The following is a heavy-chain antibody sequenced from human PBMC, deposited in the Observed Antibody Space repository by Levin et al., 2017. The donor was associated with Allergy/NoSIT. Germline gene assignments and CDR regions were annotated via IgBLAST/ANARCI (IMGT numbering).Heavy chain of an antibody. Sequence: GGSLRLSCAASGFTFSSYAMHWVRQAPGKGLEWVAVISYDGSNKYYADSVKGRFTISRDNSKNTLYLQMNSLRAEDTAVYYCASRLIAAAGIGWGQGTLVTVSS. D-gene: IGHD6-13*01. J-gene: IGHJ4*02. CDR2: ISYDGSNK. CDR1: GFTFSSYA. V-gene: IGHV3-30-3*01. CDR3: ASRLIAAAGIG.